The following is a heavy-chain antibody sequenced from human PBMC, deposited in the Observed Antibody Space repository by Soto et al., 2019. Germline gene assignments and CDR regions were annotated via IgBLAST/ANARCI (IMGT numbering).Heavy chain of an antibody. V-gene: IGHV4-30-2*01. Sequence: SETLSLTCAFSGGSISSGGYSWSWIRQPPGKGLEWIGYIYHSGSTYYNPSLKSRVTISVDRSKNQFSLKLSSVTAADTAVYYCARADYYCGMDVWGQGTTVTVSS. CDR3: ARADYYCGMDV. CDR1: GGSISSGGYS. CDR2: IYHSGST. J-gene: IGHJ6*02.